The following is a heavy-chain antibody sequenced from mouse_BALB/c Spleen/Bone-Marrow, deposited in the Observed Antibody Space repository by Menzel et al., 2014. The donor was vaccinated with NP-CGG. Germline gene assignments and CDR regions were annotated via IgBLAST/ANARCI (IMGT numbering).Heavy chain of an antibody. CDR2: IDPANGNT. J-gene: IGHJ3*01. CDR3: ARLDLFAY. Sequence: VQLQQSGAELVKPGASVKLSCTASGFNIKDTYMHWVKQRPEQGLEWTGRIDPANGNTKYDPKFQGKATITADTSSNTAYLQLSSLTSEDTAVYYCARLDLFAYWDQGTLVTVSA. V-gene: IGHV14-3*02. CDR1: GFNIKDTY.